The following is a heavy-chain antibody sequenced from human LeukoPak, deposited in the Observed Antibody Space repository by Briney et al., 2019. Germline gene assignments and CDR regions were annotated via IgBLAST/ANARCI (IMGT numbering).Heavy chain of an antibody. J-gene: IGHJ4*02. CDR3: ARSSDYVFDY. V-gene: IGHV5-51*01. CDR2: IYPGDSDT. Sequence: PGGSLQISCKGSGYTFATDWIGWVRQLPGKGLEWMGVIYPGDSDTRYSPSFQGQVTISADMSISTAYLQWSSLKASDTATYYCARSSDYVFDYWGQGTLVTVSS. CDR1: GYTFATDW. D-gene: IGHD4-17*01.